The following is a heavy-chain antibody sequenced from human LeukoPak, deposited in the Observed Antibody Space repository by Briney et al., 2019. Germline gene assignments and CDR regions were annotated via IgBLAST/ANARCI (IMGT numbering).Heavy chain of an antibody. CDR1: GFTFGAYA. CDR2: ISYDGNNE. J-gene: IGHJ3*02. V-gene: IGHV3-30*14. Sequence: GGSLRLSCAASGFTFGAYAMHWVRQYPGKGLEWVALISYDGNNEWYADSVKGRFTVSRDNSKNTLYLQMNSLRAEDTAVYYCARDTGIDAFDIWGQGTMVTVSS. D-gene: IGHD7-27*01. CDR3: ARDTGIDAFDI.